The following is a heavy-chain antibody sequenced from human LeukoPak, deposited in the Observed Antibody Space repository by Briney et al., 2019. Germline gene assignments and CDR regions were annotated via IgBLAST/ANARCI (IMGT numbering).Heavy chain of an antibody. J-gene: IGHJ4*02. Sequence: GASVKVSCKASGYTFTGYYMQWVRQAPGQGLERMGWINPKSGGTNYAQKFQGRVTLTRDTSISTAYMELSRLTSDDTAVYYCAPSGTYFDYWGQGTLVTVSS. CDR1: GYTFTGYY. CDR3: APSGTYFDY. CDR2: INPKSGGT. V-gene: IGHV1-2*02. D-gene: IGHD1-26*01.